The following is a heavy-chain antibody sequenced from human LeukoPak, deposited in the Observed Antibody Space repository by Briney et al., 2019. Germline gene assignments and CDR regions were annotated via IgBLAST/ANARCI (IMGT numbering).Heavy chain of an antibody. CDR1: GYIFTGYY. Sequence: ASVKVSCKASGYIFTGYYVNWVRQAPGQGLEWMGWINPNSGGTNYAQKFQGRVTMTRDTSISTAYMELSRLRSDDTAVYYCAREGYYSGGACLDYWGQGTLVTVSS. CDR3: AREGYYSGGACLDY. J-gene: IGHJ4*02. D-gene: IGHD2-15*01. CDR2: INPNSGGT. V-gene: IGHV1-2*02.